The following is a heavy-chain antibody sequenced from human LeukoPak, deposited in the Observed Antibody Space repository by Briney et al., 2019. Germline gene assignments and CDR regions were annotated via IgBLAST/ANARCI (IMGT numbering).Heavy chain of an antibody. J-gene: IGHJ4*02. Sequence: GGSLRLSCAAPGFTFSSYWMHWVRQAPGKGLEWVSYISSTSGSTIYYADSVKGRFTISRDNAKNSVYLQMNSLRAEDTAVYYCARRYCSSTSCLLDYWGQGTLVVVSA. V-gene: IGHV3-48*04. CDR2: ISSTSGSTI. CDR1: GFTFSSYW. D-gene: IGHD2-2*01. CDR3: ARRYCSSTSCLLDY.